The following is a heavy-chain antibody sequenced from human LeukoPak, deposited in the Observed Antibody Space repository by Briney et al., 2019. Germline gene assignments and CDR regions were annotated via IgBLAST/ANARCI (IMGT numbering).Heavy chain of an antibody. CDR2: IYYSGST. V-gene: IGHV4-31*03. D-gene: IGHD3-10*01. CDR1: GGSISSGGYS. CDR3: ARLIRGVEWFDP. J-gene: IGHJ5*02. Sequence: PSQTLSLTCTVSGGSISSGGYSWSWIRQHPGKGLEWIGYIYYSGSTYYNPSLKSRVTISVDTSKNQFSLKLSSVTAADTAVYYCARLIRGVEWFDPWGQGTLVTVSS.